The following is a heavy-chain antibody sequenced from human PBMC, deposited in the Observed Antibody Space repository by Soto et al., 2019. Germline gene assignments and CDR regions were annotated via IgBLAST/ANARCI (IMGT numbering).Heavy chain of an antibody. Sequence: GASVKVSCKASGYTFSGYYMHWVRQAPGQGLEWMGWINPNSGGTNYAQKFQGWVTMTRDTSISTAYMELSRLRSDDTAVYYCARESSGWYRKVQDAFDIWGQGSMVTGS. CDR1: GYTFSGYY. CDR3: ARESSGWYRKVQDAFDI. V-gene: IGHV1-2*04. J-gene: IGHJ3*02. D-gene: IGHD6-19*01. CDR2: INPNSGGT.